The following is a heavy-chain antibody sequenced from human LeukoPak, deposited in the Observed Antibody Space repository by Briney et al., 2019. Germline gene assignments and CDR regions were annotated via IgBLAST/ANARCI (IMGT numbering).Heavy chain of an antibody. CDR1: GYTFTGYY. J-gene: IGHJ4*02. V-gene: IGHV1-2*02. CDR3: ARGPPDIVVVVAGTVLFDY. Sequence: ASVKVSCKASGYTFTGYYMHWVRQAPGQGLEWMGWINPNSGGTNYAQKFQGRVTMTRDTSISTAYTELSRLRSDDTAVYYCARGPPDIVVVVAGTVLFDYWGQGTLVTVSS. CDR2: INPNSGGT. D-gene: IGHD2-15*01.